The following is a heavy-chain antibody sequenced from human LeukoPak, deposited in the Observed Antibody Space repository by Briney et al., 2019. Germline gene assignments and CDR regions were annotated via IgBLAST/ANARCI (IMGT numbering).Heavy chain of an antibody. CDR3: ARAHDFWSGCYMDV. CDR2: INHSGST. CDR1: GGSFSGYY. Sequence: SETLSLTCAVYGGSFSGYYWSWIRQPPGKGREWIGEINHSGSTNYNPSLKSRVTISVDTSKNQFSMKLSSVTAADTAVYYCARAHDFWSGCYMDVWGKGTTVTVSS. V-gene: IGHV4-34*01. J-gene: IGHJ6*03. D-gene: IGHD3-3*01.